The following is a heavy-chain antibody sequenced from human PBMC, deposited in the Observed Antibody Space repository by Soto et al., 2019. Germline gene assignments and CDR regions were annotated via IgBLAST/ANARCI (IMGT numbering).Heavy chain of an antibody. CDR3: ARRERVPAAKTDYYYYYMDV. Sequence: SETLSHTCTVSGGSISSSSYYWGWIRQPPGKGLEWIGSIYYSGSTYYNPSLKSRVTISVDTSKNQFSLKLSSVTAADTAVYYCARRERVPAAKTDYYYYYMDVWGKGTTVTVSS. J-gene: IGHJ6*03. CDR1: GGSISSSSYY. D-gene: IGHD2-2*01. CDR2: IYYSGST. V-gene: IGHV4-39*01.